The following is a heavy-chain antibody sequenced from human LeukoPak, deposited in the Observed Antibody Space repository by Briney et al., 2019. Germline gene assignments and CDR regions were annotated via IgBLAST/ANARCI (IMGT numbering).Heavy chain of an antibody. CDR3: SRVPGASDY. D-gene: IGHD3-10*01. J-gene: IGHJ4*02. Sequence: GGSLRLSCVGSGFTFSGFTMHWVRQAPGKGLEWVAVISYDGNSKYYADSVKGRLTISRDNSENTMYLQIDNLRTEDTAVYYCSRVPGASDYWGQGTLVTVSS. CDR2: ISYDGNSK. V-gene: IGHV3-30-3*01. CDR1: GFTFSGFT.